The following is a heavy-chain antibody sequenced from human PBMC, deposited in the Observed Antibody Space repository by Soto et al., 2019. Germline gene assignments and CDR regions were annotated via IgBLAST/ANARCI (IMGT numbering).Heavy chain of an antibody. J-gene: IGHJ4*02. CDR1: GFTFSSYW. D-gene: IGHD3-10*01. Sequence: EVQLVESGGGLVQPGGSLRLSYAASGFTFSSYWMHWVRQAPGKGLVWVSRINSDGSSTSYADSVKGRFTISRDNAKNTLYLQMNSLRAEDTAVYYCARVSGTMVRGVIGYWGQGTLVTVSS. CDR3: ARVSGTMVRGVIGY. V-gene: IGHV3-74*01. CDR2: INSDGSST.